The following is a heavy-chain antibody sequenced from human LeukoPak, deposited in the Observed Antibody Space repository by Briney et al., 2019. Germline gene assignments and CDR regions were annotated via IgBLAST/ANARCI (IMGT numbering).Heavy chain of an antibody. V-gene: IGHV7-4-1*02. CDR2: INTNTGNP. Sequence: ASVKVSCKVVEYSFTGYHLHWMRQAPGQGLEWMGWINTNTGNPTYAQGFTGRFVFSLDTSVSTAYLQISSLKAEDTAVYYCARDFGIAVAGTDLQHWGQGTLVTVSS. CDR1: EYSFTGYH. CDR3: ARDFGIAVAGTDLQH. J-gene: IGHJ1*01. D-gene: IGHD6-19*01.